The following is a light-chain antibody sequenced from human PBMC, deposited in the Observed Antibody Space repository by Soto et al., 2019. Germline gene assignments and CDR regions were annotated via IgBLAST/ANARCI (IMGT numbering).Light chain of an antibody. Sequence: DIQMTQSPSTLSASVGDRVTITCRASQSISSWLAWYQQKPGKAPKLLIYKASSLESGVPSRFSGSGSGTEFTLTISSLQPDDFATYYCQTFGTFGQGTKVDI. CDR2: KAS. CDR1: QSISSW. V-gene: IGKV1-5*03. CDR3: QTFGT. J-gene: IGKJ1*01.